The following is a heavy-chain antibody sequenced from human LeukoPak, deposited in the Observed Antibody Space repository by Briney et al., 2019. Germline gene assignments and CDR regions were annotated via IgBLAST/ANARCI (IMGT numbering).Heavy chain of an antibody. CDR2: IRYNGNTK. V-gene: IGHV3-30*02. J-gene: IGHJ4*02. CDR1: GFTFSDYG. Sequence: GGSLRLSCAASGFTFSDYGMHWVRQAPGKGLEWVAFIRYNGNTKYYADSVKGRFTISRDNSKNTLYLQMNSLRPEDTAVYYCAKVRFCSGATCYPDDYWGQGTLVTVSS. D-gene: IGHD2-15*01. CDR3: AKVRFCSGATCYPDDY.